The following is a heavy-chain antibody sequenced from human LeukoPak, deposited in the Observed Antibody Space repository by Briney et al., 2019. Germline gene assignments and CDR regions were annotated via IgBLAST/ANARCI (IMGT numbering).Heavy chain of an antibody. CDR2: IYSSGST. J-gene: IGHJ5*02. CDR3: TRAEFSNSFDV. CDR1: GFTVISNY. Sequence: GGSLRLSCAASGFTVISNYMSWVRQTPGRSLEWVAFIYSSGSTYYAESAEGRFTISRDSSKNTLYLEMTSLRVEDTAVYYCTRAEFSNSFDVWGQGTLVIVSS. V-gene: IGHV3-53*01. D-gene: IGHD3-10*01.